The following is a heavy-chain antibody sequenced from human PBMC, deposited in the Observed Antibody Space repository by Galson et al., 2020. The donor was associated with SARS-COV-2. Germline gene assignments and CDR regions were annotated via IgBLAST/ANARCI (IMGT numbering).Heavy chain of an antibody. CDR1: GFTFSSYG. J-gene: IGHJ4*02. CDR3: AKDPGENYFDY. CDR2: ISYDGSNK. Sequence: GESLKISCAASGFTFSSYGMHWVRQAPGKGLEWVAVISYDGSNKYYADSVKGRFTISRDNSKNTLYLQMNSRRAEDTAVYYCAKDPGENYFDYWGQGTLVTVSS. D-gene: IGHD7-27*01. V-gene: IGHV3-30*18.